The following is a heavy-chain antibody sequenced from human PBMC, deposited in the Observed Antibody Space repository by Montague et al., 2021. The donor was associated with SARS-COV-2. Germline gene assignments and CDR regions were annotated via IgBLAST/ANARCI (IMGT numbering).Heavy chain of an antibody. Sequence: SETLSLTCTVSGDSISSYHWNWIRQPPGKGLEWIGRIYSDGGTNYNPSFKSRVTMSIDTSKNQFSLKLSSVAAADTAVYYCARGAIASYHVLDDWGRGTMVTVSS. D-gene: IGHD2-21*01. V-gene: IGHV4-4*07. CDR2: IYSDGGT. J-gene: IGHJ4*02. CDR1: GDSISSYH. CDR3: ARGAIASYHVLDD.